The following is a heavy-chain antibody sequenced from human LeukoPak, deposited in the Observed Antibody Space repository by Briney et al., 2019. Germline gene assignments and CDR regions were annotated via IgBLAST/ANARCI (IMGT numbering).Heavy chain of an antibody. D-gene: IGHD1-1*01. CDR1: GFTFSVNW. V-gene: IGHV3-7*01. J-gene: IGHJ4*02. CDR3: AKLLGTVTTYDS. Sequence: GGSLTLSCEASGFTFSVNWMSWVRQAPGKGLEWVASINPDGSQKLYVDSVKGRFTISRDNTQSSLYLQMNSLGAEDTAMYYCAKLLGTVTTYDSWGQGTRVTVSS. CDR2: INPDGSQK.